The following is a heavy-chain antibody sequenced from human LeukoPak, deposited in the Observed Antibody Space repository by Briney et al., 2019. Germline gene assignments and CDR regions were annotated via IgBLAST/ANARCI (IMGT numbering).Heavy chain of an antibody. CDR1: GFTFSSHA. D-gene: IGHD3-10*01. J-gene: IGHJ4*02. V-gene: IGHV3-23*01. Sequence: PGGSLRLSCAASGFTFSSHAMSWVRQAPGKGLEWVSAISGSGGSTYYADSVKGRFTISRDNSKNTLYLQMNSLRAEDTAIYYCAKLPIREVRGVIRGGFDYWGQGTLVTVSS. CDR3: AKLPIREVRGVIRGGFDY. CDR2: ISGSGGST.